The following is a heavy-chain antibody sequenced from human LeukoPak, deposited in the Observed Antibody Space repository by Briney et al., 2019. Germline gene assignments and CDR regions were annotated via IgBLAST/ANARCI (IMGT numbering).Heavy chain of an antibody. D-gene: IGHD2-2*02. CDR3: ARDRVGYCSSTSCYTANSFGNYMDV. J-gene: IGHJ6*03. V-gene: IGHV4-4*07. CDR2: IYTSGST. Sequence: TSETLSLTCTVSGGSISSYYWSWIRQPAGKGLEWIGRIYTSGSTNYNPSLKIRATMSVDTSKNQFSLKLSSVTAADTAVYYCARDRVGYCSSTSCYTANSFGNYMDVWGKGTTVTVSS. CDR1: GGSISSYY.